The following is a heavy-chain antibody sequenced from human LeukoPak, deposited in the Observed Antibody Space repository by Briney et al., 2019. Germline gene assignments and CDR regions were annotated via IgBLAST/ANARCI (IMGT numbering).Heavy chain of an antibody. J-gene: IGHJ3*02. CDR1: GGSTSDYY. CDR2: IYYSGST. D-gene: IGHD3-22*01. V-gene: IGHV4-59*08. CDR3: ARHFTYYYDSSGYPRDAFDI. Sequence: SETLSLTCTVAGGSTSDYYWSWIRQSPGKGLVWIGYIYYSGSTNYNPSLKSRVTISLDMSKNQVSMKLSSVTAADTALYYCARHFTYYYDSSGYPRDAFDIWGQGTMVTVSS.